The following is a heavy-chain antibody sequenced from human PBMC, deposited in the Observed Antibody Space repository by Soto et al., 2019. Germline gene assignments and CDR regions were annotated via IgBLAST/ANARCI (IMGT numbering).Heavy chain of an antibody. CDR2: IYYSGST. V-gene: IGHV4-59*08. CDR1: GGSISSYY. Sequence: PSETLSLTCTVSGGSISSYYWSWIRQPPGKGLEWIGYIYYSGSTDYNPSLKSRVTISVDTSKNQFSLKLSSVTAADTAVYYCAADYYDSSGYYSYWGQGTLVTVSS. CDR3: AADYYDSSGYYSY. D-gene: IGHD3-22*01. J-gene: IGHJ4*02.